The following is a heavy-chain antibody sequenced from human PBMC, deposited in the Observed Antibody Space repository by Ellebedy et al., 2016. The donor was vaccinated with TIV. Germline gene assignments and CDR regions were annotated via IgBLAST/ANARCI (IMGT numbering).Heavy chain of an antibody. J-gene: IGHJ6*02. CDR1: GGSIGSYC. CDR2: IYASGST. V-gene: IGHV4-4*07. D-gene: IGHD6-6*01. CDR3: ARSHLGAPRPSPMDV. Sequence: SETLSLTXTVSGGSIGSYCWSWIRQPAGRGLEWIGRIYASGSTTYNPSLERRLTMSVDTSKNHFSLRLSSVTAADTAVYFCARSHLGAPRPSPMDVWGQGTTVTVSS.